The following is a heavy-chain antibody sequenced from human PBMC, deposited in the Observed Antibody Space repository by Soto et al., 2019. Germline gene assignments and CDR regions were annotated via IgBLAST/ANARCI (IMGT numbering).Heavy chain of an antibody. D-gene: IGHD1-20*01. V-gene: IGHV5-51*01. CDR2: IYPGDSDT. J-gene: IGHJ5*02. CDR1: GYSLTNFW. CDR3: ARVSKITGISTGLFDP. Sequence: PGESLKISCKDSGYSLTNFWIAWVRQLPGKGLEWIGIIYPGDSDTRYSPSFQGQVTISADKSISTAYLQWSSLKASDTAMYYCARVSKITGISTGLFDPWGQGTLVTVSS.